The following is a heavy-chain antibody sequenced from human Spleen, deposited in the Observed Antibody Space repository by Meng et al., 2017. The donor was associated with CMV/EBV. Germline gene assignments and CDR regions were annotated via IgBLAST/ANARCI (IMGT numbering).Heavy chain of an antibody. CDR1: GFTFSGSA. J-gene: IGHJ4*02. CDR2: IRSHVNNYAT. Sequence: GESLKISCAASGFTFSGSAMHWVRQASGKGLEWVGRIRSHVNNYATAYAESLKGRVTISRDDSKNTAYLQMNSLRAEDTAVYYCARRGLYSYEGSARHYWGQGTLVTVSS. D-gene: IGHD5-18*01. V-gene: IGHV3-73*01. CDR3: ARRGLYSYEGSARHY.